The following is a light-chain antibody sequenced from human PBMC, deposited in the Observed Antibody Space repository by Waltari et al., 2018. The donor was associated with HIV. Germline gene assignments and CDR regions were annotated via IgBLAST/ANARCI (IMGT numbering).Light chain of an antibody. CDR3: QHNYSSPFI. V-gene: IGKV1-39*01. J-gene: IGKJ3*01. CDR2: AAS. Sequence: DIQMTQSPSSLSTSVGHRVILTCRASQFINNHLNWYQQKPGKAPRLLISAASSLQSGVPSRFSGGGSGTDFTLTINDLQPEDFATYYCQHNYSSPFIFGLGTKVHMK. CDR1: QFINNH.